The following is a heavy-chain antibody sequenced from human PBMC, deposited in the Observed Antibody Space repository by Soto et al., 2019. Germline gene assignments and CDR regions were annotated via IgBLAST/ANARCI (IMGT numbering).Heavy chain of an antibody. J-gene: IGHJ6*02. V-gene: IGHV1-69*13. CDR1: VGTFSSYA. Sequence: SVKVSCKASVGTFSSYAISWVRQAPGQGLEWMGGIIPIFGTANYAQKFQGRVTITADESTSTAYMELSSLRSEDTAVYYCARSNSSSWYGDYYYYGMDVWGQGTTVTVSS. D-gene: IGHD6-13*01. CDR3: ARSNSSSWYGDYYYYGMDV. CDR2: IIPIFGTA.